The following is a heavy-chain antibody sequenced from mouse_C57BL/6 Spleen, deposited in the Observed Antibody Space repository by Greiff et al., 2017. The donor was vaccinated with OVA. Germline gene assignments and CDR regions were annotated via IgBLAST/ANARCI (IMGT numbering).Heavy chain of an antibody. D-gene: IGHD2-4*01. CDR3: ARSLIDYDYDRYFDV. CDR2: INPSNGGT. J-gene: IGHJ1*03. Sequence: QVHVKQPGTELVKPGASVKLSCKASGYTFTSYWMHWVKQRPGQGLEWIGNINPSNGGTNYNEKFKSKATLTVDKSSSTAYMQLSSLTSEDSAVYYCARSLIDYDYDRYFDVWGTGTTVTVSS. CDR1: GYTFTSYW. V-gene: IGHV1-53*01.